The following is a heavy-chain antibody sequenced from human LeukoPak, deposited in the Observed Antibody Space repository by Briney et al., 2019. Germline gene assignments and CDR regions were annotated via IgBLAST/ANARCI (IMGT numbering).Heavy chain of an antibody. V-gene: IGHV4-61*01. D-gene: IGHD3-3*01. CDR3: ARGTVLRFLEWLAYYYMDV. CDR1: GGSVSSGSYY. CDR2: IYYSGST. Sequence: SETLSLTCTVSGGSVSSGSYYWSWIRPPPGKGLAWIGYIYYSGSTNYNPSLKSRVTISVDTSKNQFSLKLSSVTAADTAVYYCARGTVLRFLEWLAYYYMDVWGKGTTVTVSS. J-gene: IGHJ6*03.